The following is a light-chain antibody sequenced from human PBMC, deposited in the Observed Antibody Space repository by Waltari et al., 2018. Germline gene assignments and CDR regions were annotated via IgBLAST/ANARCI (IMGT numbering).Light chain of an antibody. Sequence: DHVMTPTPLSLTVTLGQPPSIPFRSSQSLLPSDGNTYLSWLHQRPGQPPRLLIYKISTRVSGVPDRFTGSGAGTDFTLKISRVEAEDVGVYYCLHASPFPLTFGGGTKVEI. V-gene: IGKV2-24*01. CDR3: LHASPFPLT. CDR2: KIS. J-gene: IGKJ4*01. CDR1: QSLLPSDGNTY.